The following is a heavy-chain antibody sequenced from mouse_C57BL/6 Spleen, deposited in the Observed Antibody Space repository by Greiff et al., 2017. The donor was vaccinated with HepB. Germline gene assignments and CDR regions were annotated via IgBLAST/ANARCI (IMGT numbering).Heavy chain of an antibody. CDR3: TTRTARATSWFAY. V-gene: IGHV14-4*01. CDR1: GFNIKDDY. CDR2: IDPENGDT. D-gene: IGHD3-1*01. Sequence: EVQLQQSGAELVRPGASVKLSCTASGFNIKDDYMHWVKQRPEQGLEWIGWIDPENGDTEYASKFQGKATITADTSSNTAYLQLSSLTSEDTAVYYCTTRTARATSWFAYWGQGTLVTVSA. J-gene: IGHJ3*01.